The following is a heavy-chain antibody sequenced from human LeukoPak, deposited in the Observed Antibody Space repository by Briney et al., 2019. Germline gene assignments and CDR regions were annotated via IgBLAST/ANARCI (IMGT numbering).Heavy chain of an antibody. CDR3: AREEEGDAFDI. Sequence: GGSLRLSCAASGFTFSNYWMHWVRQAPGRGLVWVSRINIDGTRTSYADSVKSRFTISRDNAKNTLYLQMNSLRAEDTAVYYCAREEEGDAFDIWGQGTMVTVSS. J-gene: IGHJ3*02. CDR2: INIDGTRT. V-gene: IGHV3-74*01. CDR1: GFTFSNYW.